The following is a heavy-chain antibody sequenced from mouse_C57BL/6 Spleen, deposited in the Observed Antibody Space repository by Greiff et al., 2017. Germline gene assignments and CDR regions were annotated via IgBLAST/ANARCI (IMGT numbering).Heavy chain of an antibody. CDR3: ARSSGTGFAY. D-gene: IGHD4-1*01. Sequence: VLLQQPGAELVMPGASVKLSCKASGYTFTSYWMHWVKQRPGQGLEWIGEVDPSDSYTNYNQKFKGKSTLTVDKSSSTAYMQLSSLKSEDSAVYYGARSSGTGFAYWGQGTLVTVAA. J-gene: IGHJ3*01. CDR1: GYTFTSYW. V-gene: IGHV1-69*01. CDR2: VDPSDSYT.